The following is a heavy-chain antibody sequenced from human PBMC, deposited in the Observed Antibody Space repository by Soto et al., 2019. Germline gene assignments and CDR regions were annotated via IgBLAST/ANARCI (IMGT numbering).Heavy chain of an antibody. CDR2: LSGSGGTT. V-gene: IGHV3-23*01. CDR1: GFTFSTYA. D-gene: IGHD3-10*01. Sequence: GGSLRLSCTTSGFTFSTYAMNWVRQAPGKGLEWVSALSGSGGTTYYADSVRGRFTISRDNSKNTLFLQMSSLRAEDTALYYCAKQRAGYGSGSDTFYFDFWGQGTLVTVSS. CDR3: AKQRAGYGSGSDTFYFDF. J-gene: IGHJ4*02.